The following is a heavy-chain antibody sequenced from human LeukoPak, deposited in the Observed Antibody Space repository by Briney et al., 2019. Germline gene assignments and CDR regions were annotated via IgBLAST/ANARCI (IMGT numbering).Heavy chain of an antibody. CDR2: IYHSGST. CDR1: GGSISSGGYY. V-gene: IGHV4-30-2*01. D-gene: IGHD6-13*01. J-gene: IGHJ4*02. CDR3: ARDALLPRIAAAGQAK. Sequence: SQTLSLTCTVSGGSISSGGYYWSWIRQPPGKSLEWIGYIYHSGSTYYNPSLKSRVTISVDRSKNQFSLKLSSVTAADTAVYYCARDALLPRIAAAGQAKWGQGTLVTVSS.